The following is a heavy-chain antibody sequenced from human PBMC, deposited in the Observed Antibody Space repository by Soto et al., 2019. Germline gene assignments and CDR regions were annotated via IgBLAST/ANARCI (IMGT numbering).Heavy chain of an antibody. CDR1: GYTFSSYG. D-gene: IGHD3-22*01. Sequence: GASVKVSCKASGYTFSSYGITWVRQAPGQGPEWMGWISAYNGNTNYAQKLQGRVTMSTDTSTNTAYMDLTSLRSDDTAVYYCARGAGRGGSGSYYPNWFDPWGQGTQVTVSS. CDR3: ARGAGRGGSGSYYPNWFDP. CDR2: ISAYNGNT. J-gene: IGHJ5*02. V-gene: IGHV1-18*01.